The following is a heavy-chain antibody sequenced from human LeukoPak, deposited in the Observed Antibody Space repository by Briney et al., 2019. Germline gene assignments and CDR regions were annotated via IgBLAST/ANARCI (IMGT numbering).Heavy chain of an antibody. CDR2: IYHSGST. CDR1: GGSISSSNW. J-gene: IGHJ4*02. D-gene: IGHD3-22*01. CDR3: ARDQTNYYDSSGYGY. V-gene: IGHV4-4*02. Sequence: SGTLSLTCAVSGGSISSSNWWSWVRQPPGKGLERIGEIYHSGSTNYNPSLKSRVTISVDKSKNQFSLKLSSVTAADTAVYYCARDQTNYYDSSGYGYWGQGTLVTVSS.